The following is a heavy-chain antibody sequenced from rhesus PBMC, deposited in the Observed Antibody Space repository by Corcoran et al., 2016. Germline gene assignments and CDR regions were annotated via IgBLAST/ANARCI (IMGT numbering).Heavy chain of an antibody. CDR3: ARDRERQLELYFEF. CDR1: GFTFSSYG. J-gene: IGHJ1*01. CDR2: ISFDGSKK. V-gene: IGHV3-54*02. D-gene: IGHD6-25*01. Sequence: EVQLVESGGGLVQPGGSLRLSCAASGFTFSSYGMHWVRQAPGKGLEWVAVISFDGSKKYYEDSVKDRFIISRDNSKNMLYLQMNGLKLEDTAVYYCARDRERQLELYFEFWGQGALVTVSS.